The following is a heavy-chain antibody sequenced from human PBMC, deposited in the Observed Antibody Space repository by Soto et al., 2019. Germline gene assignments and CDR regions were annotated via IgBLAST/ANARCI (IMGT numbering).Heavy chain of an antibody. Sequence: SETLSLTCAVYGGSFSGYYWSWIRQPPGKGLEWIGEINHSGRTYYNPSLKSRVTISVDRSKNQFSLKLSSVTAADTAVYYCARESFTMVRGVIIRAGYYYYGMDVWGQGTTVTVSS. V-gene: IGHV4-34*01. J-gene: IGHJ6*02. D-gene: IGHD3-10*01. CDR1: GGSFSGYY. CDR2: INHSGRT. CDR3: ARESFTMVRGVIIRAGYYYYGMDV.